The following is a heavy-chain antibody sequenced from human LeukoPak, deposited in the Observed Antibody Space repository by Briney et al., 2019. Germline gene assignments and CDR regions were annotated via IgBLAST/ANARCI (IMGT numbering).Heavy chain of an antibody. CDR2: ISYDGKRK. J-gene: IGHJ3*02. D-gene: IGHD1-1*01. Sequence: GGSLRLSCAASGFAFTTYGMHWVRQAPGKGLEWVTFISYDGKRKYFPDSVKGRFTVSRDSSKNALYLEMHNLRPEDTAVYYCAKDYARGASGRNEFAFDIWGQGATVAVSS. CDR1: GFAFTTYG. CDR3: AKDYARGASGRNEFAFDI. V-gene: IGHV3-30*18.